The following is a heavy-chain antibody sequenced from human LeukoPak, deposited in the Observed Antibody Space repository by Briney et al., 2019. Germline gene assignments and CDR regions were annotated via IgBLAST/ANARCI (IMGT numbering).Heavy chain of an antibody. CDR3: ARGIYSGSYRRGYFDY. J-gene: IGHJ4*02. CDR2: ICTSGSTKYNPSLTT. Sequence: PSETLSLTCTISGGSISSYYCSWIRQPAGKGLEWIGRICTSGSTKYNPSLTTKYNPSLKSRVTISVDTSKNQFSLKLSSVTAADTAVYYCARGIYSGSYRRGYFDYWGQGTLVTVSS. CDR1: GGSISSYY. V-gene: IGHV4-4*07. D-gene: IGHD1-26*01.